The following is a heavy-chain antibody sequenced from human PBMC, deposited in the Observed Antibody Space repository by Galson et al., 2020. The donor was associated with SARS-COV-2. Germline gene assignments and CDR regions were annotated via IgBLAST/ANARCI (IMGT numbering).Heavy chain of an antibody. CDR1: GGSISTRDYY. J-gene: IGHJ5*02. CDR2: LHYNGAT. D-gene: IGHD2-15*01. V-gene: IGHV4-39*01. CDR3: AGAYCSGDGCYLWIDH. Sequence: SETLSLTCTVSGGSISTRDYYWGWIRQPPGKGLEWIATLHYNGATYYSPSLKSRVIISVDTSRNHFSLKMTSVTAADTAVYYCAGAYCSGDGCYLWIDHWGQGTLVTVSS.